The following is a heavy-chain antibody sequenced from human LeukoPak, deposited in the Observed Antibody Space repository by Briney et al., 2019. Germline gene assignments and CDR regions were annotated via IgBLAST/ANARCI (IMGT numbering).Heavy chain of an antibody. V-gene: IGHV3-21*01. CDR3: ARVIAAAFDY. J-gene: IGHJ4*02. CDR1: GFTFSNYN. D-gene: IGHD6-13*01. CDR2: ISSSSSYI. Sequence: GGSLRPSCAASGFTFSNYNMNWVRQAPGKGLEWVSSISSSSSYIYYADSVKGRFTISRDNAKNSLYLQMNSLRAEDTAVYYCARVIAAAFDYWGQGTLVTVSS.